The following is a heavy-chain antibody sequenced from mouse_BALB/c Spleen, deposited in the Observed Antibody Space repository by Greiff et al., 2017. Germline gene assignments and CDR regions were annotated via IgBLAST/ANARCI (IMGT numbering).Heavy chain of an antibody. Sequence: VQLQQSGAELVKPGASVKMSCKASGYTFTSYWMHWVKQRPGQGLEWIGYINPSTGYTEYNQKFKDKATLTADKSSSTAYMQLSSLTSEDSAVYYCARGESGAMDYWGQGTSVTVSS. V-gene: IGHV1S26*01. CDR2: INPSTGYT. J-gene: IGHJ4*01. CDR3: ARGESGAMDY. D-gene: IGHD3-1*01. CDR1: GYTFTSYW.